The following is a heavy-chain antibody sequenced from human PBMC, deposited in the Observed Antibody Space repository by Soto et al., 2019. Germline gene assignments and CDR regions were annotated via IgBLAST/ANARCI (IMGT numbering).Heavy chain of an antibody. Sequence: GGSLRLSCAASGFTFSSYGMHWVRQAPGKGLEWVAVISYDGSNKYYADSVKGRFTISRDNSKNTLYLQMNSLRAEDTAVYYCAKTRITIFGVAPYYYYGMDVWGQGTTVTVSS. CDR2: ISYDGSNK. J-gene: IGHJ6*02. CDR3: AKTRITIFGVAPYYYYGMDV. CDR1: GFTFSSYG. D-gene: IGHD3-3*01. V-gene: IGHV3-30*18.